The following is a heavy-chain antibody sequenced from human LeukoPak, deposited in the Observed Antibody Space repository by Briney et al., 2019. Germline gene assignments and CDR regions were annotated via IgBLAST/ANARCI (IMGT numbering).Heavy chain of an antibody. J-gene: IGHJ6*02. CDR3: TRDRTVDDFRQDYYYAMDV. Sequence: ASVKVSCKASGYTFTSYYLQWVRQTPGQGLEWMGIINPKGGSASYAQKFQGRVTMTRDTSTSTVYMELSSLRSEDTAVYYCTRDRTVDDFRQDYYYAMDVWGQGTTVTVSS. D-gene: IGHD3-3*01. CDR2: INPKGGSA. CDR1: GYTFTSYY. V-gene: IGHV1-46*01.